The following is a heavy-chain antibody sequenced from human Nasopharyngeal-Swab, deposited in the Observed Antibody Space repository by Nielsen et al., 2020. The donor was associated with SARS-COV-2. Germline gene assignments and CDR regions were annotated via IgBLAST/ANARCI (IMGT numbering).Heavy chain of an antibody. D-gene: IGHD3-16*01. Sequence: GESLKISCAASGITFSRYWMSWVRHTPGKGLVWVSRLKTDGSDTMYADSVKGRFTISRDNAKNTMYLQMNSLREEDTALYYCARETSASGAYYFDFWGRGTRVTVSS. CDR1: GITFSRYW. V-gene: IGHV3-74*03. CDR2: LKTDGSDT. CDR3: ARETSASGAYYFDF. J-gene: IGHJ4*02.